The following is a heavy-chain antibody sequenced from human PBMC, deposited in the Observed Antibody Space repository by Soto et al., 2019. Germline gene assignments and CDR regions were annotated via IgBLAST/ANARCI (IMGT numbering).Heavy chain of an antibody. V-gene: IGHV3-33*01. J-gene: IGHJ4*02. D-gene: IGHD6-13*01. CDR3: ARDRAGHLDY. CDR1: GFTFSSYG. CDR2: IWYDGSNK. Sequence: QVQLVESGGGVVQPVRSLRLSCAPSGFTFSSYGMHWVRQAPGKGLEWVAVIWYDGSNKYYADSAKGRFTISRDNSKNTLYLQMNSLRAEDTAVYYCARDRAGHLDYWGQGTLVIVSS.